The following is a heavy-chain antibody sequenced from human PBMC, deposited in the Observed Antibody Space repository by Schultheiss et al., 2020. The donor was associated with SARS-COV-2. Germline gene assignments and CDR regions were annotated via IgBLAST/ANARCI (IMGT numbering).Heavy chain of an antibody. CDR3: ARGVTSVDSYYYYGMDV. V-gene: IGHV1-18*01. CDR1: GYTFTSYG. D-gene: IGHD4-23*01. Sequence: ASVKVSCKASGYTFTSYGISWVRQAPGQGLEWMGWISAYNGNTNYAQKLQGRVTMTTDTSTSTAYMELRSLRSDDTAVYYCARGVTSVDSYYYYGMDVWGQGTTVTVSS. CDR2: ISAYNGNT. J-gene: IGHJ6*02.